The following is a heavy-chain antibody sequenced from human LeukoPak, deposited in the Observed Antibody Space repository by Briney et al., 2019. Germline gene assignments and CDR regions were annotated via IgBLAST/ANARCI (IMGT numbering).Heavy chain of an antibody. CDR1: GGSISSYY. D-gene: IGHD3-16*02. V-gene: IGHV4-4*07. CDR2: IYTSGST. CDR3: ARTSYDYVWGSYRYTWYYFDY. J-gene: IGHJ4*02. Sequence: PSETLSLTCTVSGGSISSYYWSWIRQPVGKGLEWIGRIYTSGSTNYNPSLKSRVTMSVDTSKNQFSLKLSSVTAADTAVYYCARTSYDYVWGSYRYTWYYFDYWGQGTLVTVSS.